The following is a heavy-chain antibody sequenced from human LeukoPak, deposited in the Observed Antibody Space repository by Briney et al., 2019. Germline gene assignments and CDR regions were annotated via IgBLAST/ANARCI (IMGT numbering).Heavy chain of an antibody. CDR1: GGSFSGYY. Sequence: SETLSLTCAVYGGSFSGYYWSWIRQPPGKGLEWIGKINHSGSTNYNPSLKSRVTISVDTSKNQFSLKLSSVTAADTAVYYCARALPPAYWGQGTLVTVSS. V-gene: IGHV4-34*01. CDR3: ARALPPAY. J-gene: IGHJ4*02. CDR2: INHSGST.